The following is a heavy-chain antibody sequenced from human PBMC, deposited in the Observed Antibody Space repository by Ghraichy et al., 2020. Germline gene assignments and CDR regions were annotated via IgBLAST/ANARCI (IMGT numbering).Heavy chain of an antibody. CDR2: ISSSSSYI. CDR1: GFTFSSYS. V-gene: IGHV3-21*01. D-gene: IGHD2-2*01. CDR3: ARDCPLWSSTSCLSLVMDV. J-gene: IGHJ6*02. Sequence: GGSLRLSCAASGFTFSSYSMNWVRQAPGKGLEWVSSISSSSSYIYYADSVKGRFTISRDNAKNSLYLQMNSLRAEDTAVYYCARDCPLWSSTSCLSLVMDVWGQGTTVTVSS.